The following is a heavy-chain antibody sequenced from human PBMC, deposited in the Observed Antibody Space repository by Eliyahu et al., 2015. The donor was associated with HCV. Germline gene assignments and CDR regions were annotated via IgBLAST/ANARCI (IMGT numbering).Heavy chain of an antibody. D-gene: IGHD3-10*01. CDR1: GFIFDDYA. CDR3: VKDPYGSGGSSFFDY. CDR2: ISWNGGTI. V-gene: IGHV3-9*01. J-gene: IGHJ4*02. Sequence: EVQLVESGGDLVQPGRSLRLSCAASGFIFDDYAMHWVRQAPGKGLEWVSGISWNGGTIAYTDSVKGRFTISRDNAKNSLYLQMNSLRPGDTALYYCVKDPYGSGGSSFFDYWGQGTLVTVSS.